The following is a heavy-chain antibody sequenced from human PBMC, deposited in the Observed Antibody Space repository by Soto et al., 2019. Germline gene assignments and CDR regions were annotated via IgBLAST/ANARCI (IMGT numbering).Heavy chain of an antibody. CDR2: IHYSGST. V-gene: IGHV4-59*01. CDR3: TVGGAGHPFDY. Sequence: WTWIRQPPGKGLEWIGNIHYSGSTNDSPSLKGRVIISVDTSENQSSLTLSSVTTADTAVYYCTVGGAGHPFDYWGQGTLVTVSS. D-gene: IGHD3-16*01. J-gene: IGHJ4*02.